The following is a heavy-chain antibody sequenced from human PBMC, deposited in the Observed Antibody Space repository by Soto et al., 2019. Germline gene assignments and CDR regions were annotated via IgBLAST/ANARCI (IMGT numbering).Heavy chain of an antibody. CDR2: IYYSGST. Sequence: QVQLQESGPGLVKPSQTLSLTCTVSGGSISSGGYYWSWIRQHPGKGLEWIGYIYYSGSTYYNPSLKSRATISVDTTNNQFSLKLSPVTAAETAVYYCEAVMVRGVKVYDYWGQGTLVTVSS. D-gene: IGHD3-10*01. CDR1: GGSISSGGYY. V-gene: IGHV4-31*03. J-gene: IGHJ4*02. CDR3: EAVMVRGVKVYDY.